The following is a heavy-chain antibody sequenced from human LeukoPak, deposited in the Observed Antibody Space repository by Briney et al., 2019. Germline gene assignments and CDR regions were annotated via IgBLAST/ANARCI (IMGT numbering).Heavy chain of an antibody. CDR2: MYYSGST. CDR3: ARDRSSGAPDY. J-gene: IGHJ4*02. CDR1: GGSISSNSYY. Sequence: SETLSLTCTVSGGSISSNSYYWGWIRQPPGKGLEWIGSMYYSGSTYYNPSLKSRVTISVDTSKNQFSLKLSSVTAADTAVYYCARDRSSGAPDYWGQGTLVTVSS. D-gene: IGHD3-10*01. V-gene: IGHV4-39*07.